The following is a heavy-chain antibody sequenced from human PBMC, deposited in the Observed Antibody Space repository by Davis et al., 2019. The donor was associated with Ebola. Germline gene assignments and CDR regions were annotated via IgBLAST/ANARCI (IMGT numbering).Heavy chain of an antibody. CDR1: GYTFTSYD. J-gene: IGHJ6*02. V-gene: IGHV1-8*01. D-gene: IGHD3-16*01. Sequence: ASVKVSCKASGYTFTSYDINWVRQATGQGLEWMGWMNPNSGNTGYAQKFQGRVTMTRNTSISTAYIELSSLRSEDTAVYYCARFEGRCYYYGMDVWGQGTTVTVSS. CDR3: ARFEGRCYYYGMDV. CDR2: MNPNSGNT.